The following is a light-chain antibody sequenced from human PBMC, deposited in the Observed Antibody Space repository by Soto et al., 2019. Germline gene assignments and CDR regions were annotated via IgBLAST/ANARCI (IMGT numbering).Light chain of an antibody. Sequence: EIVLTQSPGTLSLSPGERATLSCRASQSVSSTYLAWYQQKPGQAPGLLLYGASNRASGIPDRFAGSGSGTDFTLTINRLEPEDFALYYCQQYGSSPPTFGQGTKVDIK. J-gene: IGKJ1*01. CDR1: QSVSSTY. V-gene: IGKV3-20*01. CDR2: GAS. CDR3: QQYGSSPPT.